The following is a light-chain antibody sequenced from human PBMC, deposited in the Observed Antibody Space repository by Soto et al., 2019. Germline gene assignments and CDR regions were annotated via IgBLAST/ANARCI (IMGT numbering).Light chain of an antibody. CDR2: DVK. CDR3: CSYAGSSTLV. V-gene: IGLV2-23*02. Sequence: QSVLTQPASVSGSPGQSITISCTGTSSDVGSYNLVSGYQHYPGKVPKLMIYDVKMRPSGVSNRFSGSKSGNTASLTISLLQAEDETDYYCCSYAGSSTLVFGTGTKLTVL. J-gene: IGLJ1*01. CDR1: SSDVGSYNL.